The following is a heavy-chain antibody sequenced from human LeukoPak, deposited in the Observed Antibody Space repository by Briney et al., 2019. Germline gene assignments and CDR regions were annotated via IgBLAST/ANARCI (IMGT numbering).Heavy chain of an antibody. D-gene: IGHD1-26*01. CDR3: AREAKVGGALQY. V-gene: IGHV3-74*01. Sequence: GGSLRLSCAASGFTFSDYWMHWVRQAPGKGLVWVSRINTDGSFTRYADSVQGRFTISRDAAKNTLFLQMNSLRAEDTAVYYCAREAKVGGALQYWGQGILVTVSS. CDR2: INTDGSFT. CDR1: GFTFSDYW. J-gene: IGHJ4*02.